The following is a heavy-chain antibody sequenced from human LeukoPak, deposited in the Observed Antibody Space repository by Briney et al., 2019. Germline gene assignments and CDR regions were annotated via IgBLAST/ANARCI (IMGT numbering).Heavy chain of an antibody. V-gene: IGHV3-23*01. D-gene: IGHD2-8*01. Sequence: GGSLRLSCAASGFTFSNYVMSWVRQAPGKGLEWVSTISGSGGTTYYADSVKGRFTIPRDNAKNALYLEMNSLRADDTAVYYCAKVPNTGYYFDYWGQGTLVTVSS. CDR1: GFTFSNYV. CDR2: ISGSGGTT. J-gene: IGHJ4*02. CDR3: AKVPNTGYYFDY.